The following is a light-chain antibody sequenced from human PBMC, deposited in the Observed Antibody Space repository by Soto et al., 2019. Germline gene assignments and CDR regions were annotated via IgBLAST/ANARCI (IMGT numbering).Light chain of an antibody. Sequence: DIQMTQSPSSLSASVGDRVTLTCRASQGISNYLAWYQQRPGEVPKLLIYAASTLQSGVPSRFSGSGSGTDFTLTIRSLQPEDVATYYCQKYSSVITFGQGTRLEIK. V-gene: IGKV1-27*01. CDR3: QKYSSVIT. CDR2: AAS. J-gene: IGKJ5*01. CDR1: QGISNY.